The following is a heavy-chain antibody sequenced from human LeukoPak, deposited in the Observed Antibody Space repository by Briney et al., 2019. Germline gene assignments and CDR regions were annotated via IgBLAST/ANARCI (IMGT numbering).Heavy chain of an antibody. CDR1: GFTFGDYA. V-gene: IGHV3-49*04. J-gene: IGHJ4*02. Sequence: GGSLRLSCTASGFTFGDYAMSWVRQAPGKGLEWVSFIRSKAYGGTTEYAASVKGRFTISRDDSKSIAYLQMNSLKTEDTAVYYCTRDRYYDSSGPIDYWGQGTLVTVSS. CDR2: IRSKAYGGTT. CDR3: TRDRYYDSSGPIDY. D-gene: IGHD3-22*01.